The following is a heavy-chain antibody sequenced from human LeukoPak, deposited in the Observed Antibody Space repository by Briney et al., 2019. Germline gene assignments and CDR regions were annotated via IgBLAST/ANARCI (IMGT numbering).Heavy chain of an antibody. CDR1: GYRFTSYY. D-gene: IGHD5-12*01. CDR3: AREHSGYDS. J-gene: IGHJ5*02. CDR2: INPSGVST. Sequence: GASVKVSCKASGYRFTSYYMHWVRQAPGQGLEWMGVINPSGVSTTYAQKFQGRVTMTRDTSTSTVYMELSSLRSEDTAVYYCAREHSGYDSWGQGTLLTVSS. V-gene: IGHV1-46*01.